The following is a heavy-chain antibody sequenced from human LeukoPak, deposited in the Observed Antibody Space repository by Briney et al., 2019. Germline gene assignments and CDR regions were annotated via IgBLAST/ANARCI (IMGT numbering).Heavy chain of an antibody. CDR1: GGSFSGYY. J-gene: IGHJ3*02. CDR2: INHSVST. CDR3: ARKLRGAFDI. Sequence: SETLSLTCAVYGGSFSGYYWSWIRQPPGKVLEWIGEINHSVSTNYNPSLKSRVTISVDTSKNQFSLKLSSVTAADTAVYYCARKLRGAFDIWGQGTMVTVSS. D-gene: IGHD3-3*01. V-gene: IGHV4-34*01.